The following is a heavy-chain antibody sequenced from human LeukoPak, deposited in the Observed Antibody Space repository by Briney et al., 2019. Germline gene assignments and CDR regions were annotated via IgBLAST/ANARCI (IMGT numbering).Heavy chain of an antibody. CDR3: ARGLIAAAGDDAFDI. CDR2: MNPNSGNT. V-gene: IGHV1-8*01. CDR1: GYTFTSYD. J-gene: IGHJ3*02. D-gene: IGHD6-13*01. Sequence: ASVKVSCKASGYTFTSYDINWVRQATGQGLEWMGWMNPNSGNTGYAQKFQGRVTMTRSTSISTAYMELSSLRSEDTAVYYCARGLIAAAGDDAFDIWGQGTMVTVSS.